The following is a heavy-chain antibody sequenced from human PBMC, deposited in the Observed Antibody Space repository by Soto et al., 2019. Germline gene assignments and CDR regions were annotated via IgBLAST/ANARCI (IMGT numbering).Heavy chain of an antibody. CDR2: ISGTGGNT. D-gene: IGHD1-20*01. J-gene: IGHJ4*02. V-gene: IGHV3-23*01. CDR3: VKAVYLLDFDY. CDR1: GFTFSSCA. Sequence: PGGSLRLSCAASGFTFSSCAMTWVRQAPGKGLEWVSTISGTGGNTYYADSVKGRFTISRDNSKNTVYLQMNSLRAEDTAVYYCVKAVYLLDFDYWGQGTLVTVSS.